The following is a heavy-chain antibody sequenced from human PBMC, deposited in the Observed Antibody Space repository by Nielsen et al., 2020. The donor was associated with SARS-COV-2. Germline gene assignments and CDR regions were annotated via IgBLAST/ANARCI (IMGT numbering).Heavy chain of an antibody. CDR2: MNPNSGNT. CDR1: GYTFSSYD. J-gene: IGHJ5*02. Sequence: ASVKVSCKASGYTFSSYDINWVRQTPGQGLEWMGWMNPNSGNTGYAQRFQDRITLTRDTSITTAYMELSSLTSEDTAVYYCARGRIAAAGTYWFDPWGQGTLVTVSS. D-gene: IGHD6-13*01. CDR3: ARGRIAAAGTYWFDP. V-gene: IGHV1-8*01.